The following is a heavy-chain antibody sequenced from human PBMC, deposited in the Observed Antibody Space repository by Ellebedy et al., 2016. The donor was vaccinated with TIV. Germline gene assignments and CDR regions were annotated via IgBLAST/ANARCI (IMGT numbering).Heavy chain of an antibody. D-gene: IGHD6-13*01. CDR3: VTDDRSSSGYTGDGDY. Sequence: GESLKISXAASGFTFSNFAIYWVRQSPGKGLEWVSGISGSGDDTYYADSVKGRVTMSRDNSKNTLYLQMNSLRAEDTAVYYCVTDDRSSSGYTGDGDYWGQGTLVTVSS. V-gene: IGHV3-23*01. CDR2: ISGSGDDT. J-gene: IGHJ4*02. CDR1: GFTFSNFA.